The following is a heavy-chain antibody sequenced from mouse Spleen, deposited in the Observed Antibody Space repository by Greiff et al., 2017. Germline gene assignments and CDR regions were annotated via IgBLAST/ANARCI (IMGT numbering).Heavy chain of an antibody. CDR2: IWGGGST. V-gene: IGHV2-6*01. Sequence: VMLVESGPGLVAPSQSLSITCTVSGFSLTSYGVDWVRQSPGKGLEWLGVIWGGGSTNYNSALKSRLSISKDNSKSQVFLKMNSLQTDDKAMDKCACYGNYDGMDDWGQGTSVTVSS. J-gene: IGHJ4*01. CDR3: ACYGNYDGMDD. D-gene: IGHD2-1*01. CDR1: GFSLTSYG.